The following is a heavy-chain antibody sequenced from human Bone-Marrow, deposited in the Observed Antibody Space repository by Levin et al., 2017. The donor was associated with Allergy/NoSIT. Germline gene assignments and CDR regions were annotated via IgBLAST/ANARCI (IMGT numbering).Heavy chain of an antibody. CDR1: GYTLTELS. V-gene: IGHV1-24*01. CDR2: FDPEDGET. D-gene: IGHD3-3*01. CDR3: ATALVLRFLEWLKY. J-gene: IGHJ4*02. Sequence: ASVKVSCKVSGYTLTELSMHWVRQAPGKGLEWMGGFDPEDGETIYAQKFQGRVTMTEDTSTDTAYMELSSLRSEDTAVYYCATALVLRFLEWLKYWGQGTLVTVSS.